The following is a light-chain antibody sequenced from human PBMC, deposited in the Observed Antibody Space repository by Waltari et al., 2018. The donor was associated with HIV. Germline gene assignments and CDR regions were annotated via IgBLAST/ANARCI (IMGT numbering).Light chain of an antibody. CDR3: CSYTTSITFV. V-gene: IGLV2-14*03. CDR1: RSDVGYYNY. CDR2: DVS. Sequence: QSALTQPASVSGSPGQSITISCTGSRSDVGYYNYVSWYQQHPGKAPKLIIFDVSNLPSGLSDRFSGSKSGNTASLTISGLQPEDEADYYCCSYTTSITFVFGGGTKLTVL. J-gene: IGLJ3*02.